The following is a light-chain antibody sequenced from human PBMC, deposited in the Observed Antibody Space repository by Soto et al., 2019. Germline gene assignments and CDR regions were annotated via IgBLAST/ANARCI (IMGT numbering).Light chain of an antibody. J-gene: IGKJ3*01. CDR3: QHYHNLPPFT. CDR1: QDIRTS. Sequence: DLQMTQSPSSLSASVGASVSITCQASQDIRTSLSWFQQKPGRAPKLLIYGASYLETGVPSRFRGSGSGTDFTFTISSLQPEDIATYYCQHYHNLPPFTFGPGTRVDVK. CDR2: GAS. V-gene: IGKV1-33*01.